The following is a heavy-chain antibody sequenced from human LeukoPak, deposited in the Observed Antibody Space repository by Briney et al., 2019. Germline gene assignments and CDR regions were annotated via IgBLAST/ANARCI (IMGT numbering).Heavy chain of an antibody. Sequence: PGRTLRLSCEVSIHTFTRFAIRWVRQAPGKGLEWVAAISGSGVDTDYADSVKGRFTISRDNSRKTLYLQMNSVRAEDTARYYCTKASGRVFDYWGEGSLVTVSS. D-gene: IGHD2-8*02. CDR1: IHTFTRFA. CDR2: ISGSGVDT. CDR3: TKASGRVFDY. J-gene: IGHJ4*02. V-gene: IGHV3-23*01.